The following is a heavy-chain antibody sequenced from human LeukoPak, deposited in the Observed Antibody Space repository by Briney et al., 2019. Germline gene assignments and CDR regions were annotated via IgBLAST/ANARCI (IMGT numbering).Heavy chain of an antibody. CDR2: ISSSSSYI. J-gene: IGHJ4*02. CDR3: TRGSYGDYEY. Sequence: GGSLRLSCAASGSTFSSYSMNWVRQAPGKGLEWVSSISSSSSYIYYADSVKGRFTISRDNAQNSLYLQMNSLRAEDTAVYYCTRGSYGDYEYWGQGTLVTVSS. CDR1: GSTFSSYS. V-gene: IGHV3-21*01. D-gene: IGHD4-17*01.